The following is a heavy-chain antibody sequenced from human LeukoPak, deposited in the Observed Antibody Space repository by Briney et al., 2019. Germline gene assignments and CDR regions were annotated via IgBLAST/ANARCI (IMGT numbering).Heavy chain of an antibody. V-gene: IGHV1-8*01. D-gene: IGHD2-15*01. J-gene: IGHJ5*02. Sequence: ASVKVSCKASGYTFTSYDINWVRQATGQGLEWMGWMNPNSGNTGYAQKFQGRVTMTRNTSISTAYIELSSLRSEDTAVYYCARSGYCSGGSCYGWFDPWGQGTLVTVSS. CDR1: GYTFTSYD. CDR2: MNPNSGNT. CDR3: ARSGYCSGGSCYGWFDP.